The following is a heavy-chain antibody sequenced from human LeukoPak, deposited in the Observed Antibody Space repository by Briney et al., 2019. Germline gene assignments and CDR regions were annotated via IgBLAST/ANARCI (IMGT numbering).Heavy chain of an antibody. CDR1: GFTFSSYG. D-gene: IGHD3-10*01. V-gene: IGHV3-33*01. CDR3: ARGGFGSNDYFDY. Sequence: GGSLRLSCAASGFTFSSYGMHWVRQAPGKGLEWVAVIWYDGSNKYYADSVEGRFTISRDNSKNTLYLQMNSLRAEDTAVYYCARGGFGSNDYFDYWGQGTLVTVSS. CDR2: IWYDGSNK. J-gene: IGHJ4*02.